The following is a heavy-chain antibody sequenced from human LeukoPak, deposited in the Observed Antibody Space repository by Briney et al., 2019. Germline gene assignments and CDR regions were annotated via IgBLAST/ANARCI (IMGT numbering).Heavy chain of an antibody. CDR2: IWYDGSNK. CDR1: GFTFSSYG. D-gene: IGHD6-19*01. Sequence: GGSLRLSCAASGFTFSSYGMHWVRQAPGKGLEWVAVIWYDGSNKYYADSVKGRFIISRGNSKNTLYLQMNSLRAEDTAVYYCARQPPGIAVAGTYYYYGMDVWGQGTTVTVSS. CDR3: ARQPPGIAVAGTYYYYGMDV. J-gene: IGHJ6*02. V-gene: IGHV3-33*01.